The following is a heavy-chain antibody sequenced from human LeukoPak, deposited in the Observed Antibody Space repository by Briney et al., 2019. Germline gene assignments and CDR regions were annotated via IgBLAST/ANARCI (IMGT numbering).Heavy chain of an antibody. J-gene: IGHJ4*02. Sequence: ASVKVSCKASGYTFTGYYMHWVRQAPGQGLEWMGWISAYNGNTNYAQKLQGRVTMTTDTSTSTAYMELRSLRSDDTAVYYCARGGDGYIYFDYWGQGTLVTVSS. CDR1: GYTFTGYY. CDR3: ARGGDGYIYFDY. D-gene: IGHD5-24*01. CDR2: ISAYNGNT. V-gene: IGHV1-18*04.